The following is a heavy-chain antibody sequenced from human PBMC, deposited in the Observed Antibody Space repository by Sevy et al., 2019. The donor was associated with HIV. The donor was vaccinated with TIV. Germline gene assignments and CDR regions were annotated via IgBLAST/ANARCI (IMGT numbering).Heavy chain of an antibody. J-gene: IGHJ3*02. D-gene: IGHD2-21*01. CDR1: GFTFSDYY. CDR3: AGEGSIRAFDI. Sequence: GGSLRLSCAVSGFTFSDYYMTWIRQAPGKGLGWVSYISSSGSTIYYADSVKGRFTISRDNGKNSLYLQMNSLRAEDTAVYYCAGEGSIRAFDIWGQGTMVTVSS. V-gene: IGHV3-11*04. CDR2: ISSSGSTI.